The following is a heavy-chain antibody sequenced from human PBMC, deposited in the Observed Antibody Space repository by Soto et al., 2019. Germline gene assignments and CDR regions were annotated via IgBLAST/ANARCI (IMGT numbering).Heavy chain of an antibody. Sequence: ASVKVSCKASGYTFTNYGISWVRQAPGQGPEWMGWMNPNSGNTGYAQKFQGRVTMTRNTSISTAYMELSSLRSEDTAVYYCARTPSGVVGAPRINWFDPWGQGTRVTVSS. V-gene: IGHV1-8*02. CDR1: GYTFTNYG. CDR3: ARTPSGVVGAPRINWFDP. CDR2: MNPNSGNT. J-gene: IGHJ5*02. D-gene: IGHD2-15*01.